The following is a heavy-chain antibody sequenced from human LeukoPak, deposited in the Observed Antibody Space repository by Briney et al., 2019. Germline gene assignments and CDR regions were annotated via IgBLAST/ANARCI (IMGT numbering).Heavy chain of an antibody. J-gene: IGHJ4*02. D-gene: IGHD7-27*01. Sequence: PSETLSLTCTVSGGSISSYYWSWIRQPPGKGLEWIGYIYYSGGTNYSPSLKSRVTMSVDTSKNQFSLKLSSLTAADTAVYYCARDSNWGFDYWGQGTLVTVSS. V-gene: IGHV4-59*01. CDR2: IYYSGGT. CDR3: ARDSNWGFDY. CDR1: GGSISSYY.